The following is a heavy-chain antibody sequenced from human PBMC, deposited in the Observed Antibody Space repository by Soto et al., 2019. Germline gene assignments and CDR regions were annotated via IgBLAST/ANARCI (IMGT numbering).Heavy chain of an antibody. Sequence: PGGSLRLSCAASGFTFSSYEMNWVRQAPGKGLEWVSYISSSGSTIYYADSVKGRFTFSRDNAKNSLYLQMNSLRAEDTAVYYCARDGGYSYGYRWFDPWGQGTLVTVSS. D-gene: IGHD5-18*01. CDR3: ARDGGYSYGYRWFDP. V-gene: IGHV3-48*03. J-gene: IGHJ5*02. CDR2: ISSSGSTI. CDR1: GFTFSSYE.